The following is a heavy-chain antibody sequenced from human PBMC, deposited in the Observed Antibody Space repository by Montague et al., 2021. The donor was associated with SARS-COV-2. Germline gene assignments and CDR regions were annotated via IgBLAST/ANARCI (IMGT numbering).Heavy chain of an antibody. CDR2: IYHSGST. J-gene: IGHJ4*02. Sequence: SETLSLTCAVSGGSISSSNWWSWVRQPPGKGLEWIGEIYHSGSTXXNPSLKSRVTISVDKSKNQFSLKLSSVTAADTAVYYCASRGAGWFGHNPESFDYWGQGTRVTVSA. V-gene: IGHV4-4*02. D-gene: IGHD3-10*01. CDR1: GGSISSSNW. CDR3: ASRGAGWFGHNPESFDY.